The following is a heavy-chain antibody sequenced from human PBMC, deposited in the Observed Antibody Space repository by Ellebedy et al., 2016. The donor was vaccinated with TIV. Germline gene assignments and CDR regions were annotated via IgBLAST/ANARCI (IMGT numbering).Heavy chain of an antibody. Sequence: GESLKISCAATGFSFSYYGMHWVRQAPGKGLEWVALIWYDGSKKYYADSVKGRFTVSRGNSKNTFYLQMNSLRVDDTAVYYCARVSGSFDYVGEFDYWGQGTLVSVSS. V-gene: IGHV3-33*01. CDR3: ARVSGSFDYVGEFDY. J-gene: IGHJ4*02. D-gene: IGHD3-16*01. CDR1: GFSFSYYG. CDR2: IWYDGSKK.